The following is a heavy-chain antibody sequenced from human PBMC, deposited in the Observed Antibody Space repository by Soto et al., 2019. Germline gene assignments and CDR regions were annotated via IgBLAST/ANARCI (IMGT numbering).Heavy chain of an antibody. V-gene: IGHV3-64D*06. CDR1: GFTFSSYA. CDR3: VTPSGYSSSWYFDY. Sequence: QLGGSLSLSCSASGFTFSSYAMHWVRQAPGKGLEYVSAISSNGGSTYYADSVKGRFTISRDNSKNTLYLQMSSLRAEDTAVYYCVTPSGYSSSWYFDYWGQGTLVTVSS. CDR2: ISSNGGST. D-gene: IGHD6-13*01. J-gene: IGHJ4*02.